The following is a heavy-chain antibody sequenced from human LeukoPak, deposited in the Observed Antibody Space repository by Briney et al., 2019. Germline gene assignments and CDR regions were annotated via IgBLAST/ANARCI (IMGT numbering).Heavy chain of an antibody. J-gene: IGHJ4*02. D-gene: IGHD6-19*01. V-gene: IGHV3-30*01. CDR3: ARHDIPYSGWYPGPLDY. CDR1: GFTFSNFG. Sequence: GGSLRLSCEVSGFTFSNFGMHWVRQAPGKGLEWVAFISYAGSSQYYADSVKGRFTISRDNSKNTLFLQMNTLRVEDTAVYYCARHDIPYSGWYPGPLDYWGQGTLVTVSS. CDR2: ISYAGSSQ.